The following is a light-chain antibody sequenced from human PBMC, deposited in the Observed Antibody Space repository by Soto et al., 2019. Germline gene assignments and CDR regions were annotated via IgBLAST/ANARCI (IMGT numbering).Light chain of an antibody. Sequence: QSVLTQPASVSGSPGQSITISCTGTSSDVGGYNYVSWYQQHPGKAPKLMIYGVSNRPSGGSNRFAGSKSGNTASLTISGLQAEDEADYYCSSYTSSSTLHVFGPGTKVTVL. CDR3: SSYTSSSTLHV. CDR2: GVS. CDR1: SSDVGGYNY. J-gene: IGLJ1*01. V-gene: IGLV2-14*01.